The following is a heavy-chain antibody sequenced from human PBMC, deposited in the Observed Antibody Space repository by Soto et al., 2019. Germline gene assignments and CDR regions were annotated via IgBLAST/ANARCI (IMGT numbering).Heavy chain of an antibody. V-gene: IGHV3-30*04. Sequence: PGGSLRLSCAASGFTFSSYAVHWVRQAPGKGLEWVAVIGYDGRNKYYADSVKGRFTISRDNSKNTLYLQMNSLRIEDTAVYYCARELERVFDYWGQGTLVTVSS. D-gene: IGHD1-1*01. CDR2: IGYDGRNK. CDR3: ARELERVFDY. J-gene: IGHJ4*02. CDR1: GFTFSSYA.